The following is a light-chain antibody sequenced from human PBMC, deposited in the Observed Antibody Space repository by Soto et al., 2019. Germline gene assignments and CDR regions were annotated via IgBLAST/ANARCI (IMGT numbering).Light chain of an antibody. V-gene: IGKV1-5*01. J-gene: IGKJ5*01. Sequence: DIQMTQSPSTLSASVGDRVTITCRASQTINNGLAWYQQKPGKAPNLLMYDASTLERGVPSRFSGTGSGTEFTLTISSLQPDDFATYYCQQYHRYSFTFGQGTRLEIK. CDR1: QTINNG. CDR2: DAS. CDR3: QQYHRYSFT.